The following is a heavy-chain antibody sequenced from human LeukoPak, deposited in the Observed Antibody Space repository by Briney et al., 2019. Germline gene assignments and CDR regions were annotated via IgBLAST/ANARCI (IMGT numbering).Heavy chain of an antibody. CDR1: GESFSDYY. J-gene: IGHJ4*02. Sequence: SETLSLTCAVYGESFSDYYWSWLRQPPGKGLEWIGDINHSGSTNYNPSLKSRVTMSVDTSKKHFSLILSSVTAADTAVYYCARRYPSVRGVNLRPQEVRKYYFDYWGQGNLVTVSS. CDR3: ARRYPSVRGVNLRPQEVRKYYFDY. D-gene: IGHD3-10*01. V-gene: IGHV4-34*01. CDR2: INHSGST.